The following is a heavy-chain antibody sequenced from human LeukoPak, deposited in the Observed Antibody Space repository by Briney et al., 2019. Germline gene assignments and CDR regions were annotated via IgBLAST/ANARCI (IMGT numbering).Heavy chain of an antibody. CDR1: GGSISSYY. CDR3: AAGYSGYDAVDY. CDR2: IYHSGST. J-gene: IGHJ4*02. Sequence: SETLSLTCTVSGGSISSYYWSWIRQPPGKGLEWIGYIYHSGSTNYNPSLKSRVTISVDTSKNQLSLKLSSVTAADTAVYYCAAGYSGYDAVDYWGQGTLVTVSS. V-gene: IGHV4-59*01. D-gene: IGHD5-12*01.